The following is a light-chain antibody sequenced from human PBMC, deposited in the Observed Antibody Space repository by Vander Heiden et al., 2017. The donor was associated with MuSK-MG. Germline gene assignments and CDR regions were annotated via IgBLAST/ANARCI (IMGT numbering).Light chain of an antibody. CDR2: DAS. Sequence: EIVLAQSPATLSLSLGDRASLPCRASQSVSSYLAWDQQKPGQGPRLLIYDASNWATGIPARFRGSGSGTDFNLTISSLGAEDLAVYYCQQRSNWPPGLTFGGGTKVEIK. J-gene: IGKJ4*01. CDR3: QQRSNWPPGLT. V-gene: IGKV3-11*01. CDR1: QSVSSY.